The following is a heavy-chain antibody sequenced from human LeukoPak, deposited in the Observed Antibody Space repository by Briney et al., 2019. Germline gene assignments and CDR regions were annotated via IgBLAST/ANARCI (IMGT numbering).Heavy chain of an antibody. CDR3: ARGTAYCGGDCYLDY. V-gene: IGHV1-69*04. D-gene: IGHD2-21*02. J-gene: IGHJ4*02. CDR2: IIPILGIA. CDR1: GGAFSSYA. Sequence: ASVTVSCKASGGAFSSYAISWVRQAPGQGLEWMGRIIPILGIANYAQKFQGRVTITADKSTSTAYMELSSLRSEDTAVYYCARGTAYCGGDCYLDYWGQGTLVTVSS.